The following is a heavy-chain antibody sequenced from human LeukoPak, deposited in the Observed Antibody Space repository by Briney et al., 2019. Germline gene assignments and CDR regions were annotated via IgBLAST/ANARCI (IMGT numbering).Heavy chain of an antibody. V-gene: IGHV1-2*02. CDR1: GYTFTAYY. CDR2: INPNSGGS. Sequence: ASVKVSCKASGYTFTAYYIHWVRQAPGQGLGWMGWINPNSGGSNYEQKCQGRVTMTRDSSISTAYMELSRLRSDDTAVYYCARGGEAHYYDSSGYYFFGYWGQGTLVTVSS. CDR3: ARGGEAHYYDSSGYYFFGY. D-gene: IGHD3-22*01. J-gene: IGHJ4*02.